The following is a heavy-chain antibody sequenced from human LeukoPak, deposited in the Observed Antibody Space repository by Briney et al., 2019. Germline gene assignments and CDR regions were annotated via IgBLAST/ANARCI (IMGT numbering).Heavy chain of an antibody. J-gene: IGHJ4*02. CDR2: IHSSGRS. CDR3: ARHLWGAVDYFDY. D-gene: IGHD6-19*01. CDR1: GGSISNYY. Sequence: PSENLSLTCTVAGGSISNYYWSWIRQPAAKGLEWIGRIHSSGRSKYNTSLESRVTMSVDTSKNQFALRLRSVTAADTAVYYCARHLWGAVDYFDYWGQGTLVTVSS. V-gene: IGHV4-4*07.